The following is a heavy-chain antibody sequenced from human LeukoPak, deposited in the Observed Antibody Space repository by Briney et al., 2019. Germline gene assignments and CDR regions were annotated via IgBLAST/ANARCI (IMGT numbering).Heavy chain of an antibody. D-gene: IGHD3-16*01. CDR3: CHVFGDMLNPSGRGL. CDR2: IKPDGSDK. CDR1: GFTFSAYW. Sequence: PGGSLRLSCAASGFTFSAYWMSWVRQAPGKGLEWVAHIKPDGSDKYYVDSVKGRFTISRDNAMHSLYLQINSLRAEDTAVYYCCHVFGDMLNPSGRGLWGRGTLVTVSS. V-gene: IGHV3-7*01. J-gene: IGHJ2*01.